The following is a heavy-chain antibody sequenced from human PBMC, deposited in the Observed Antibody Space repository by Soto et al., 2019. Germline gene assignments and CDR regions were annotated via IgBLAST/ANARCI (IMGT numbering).Heavy chain of an antibody. V-gene: IGHV3-66*01. D-gene: IGHD3-10*01. Sequence: EVQLVESGGGLVQPGGSLRLSCAASGLTVSHSYMSWVRQAPGKGLEWVSVIYTVGSKYYADSVKGRFTISRDNSKNTLDLQMNSLGAEDTAVYYCARGSSWRYYHGMDVWGQGTTVTVSS. CDR1: GLTVSHSY. CDR2: IYTVGSK. CDR3: ARGSSWRYYHGMDV. J-gene: IGHJ6*01.